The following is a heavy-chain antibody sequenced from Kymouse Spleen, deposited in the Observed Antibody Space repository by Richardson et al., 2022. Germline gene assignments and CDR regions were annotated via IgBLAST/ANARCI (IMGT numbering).Heavy chain of an antibody. J-gene: IGHJ6*02. CDR1: GGSVSSGSYY. V-gene: IGHV4-61*01. Sequence: QVQLQESGPGLVKPSETLSLTCTVSGGSVSSGSYYWSWIRQPPGKGLEWIGYIYYSGSTNYNPSLKSRVTISVDTSKNQFSLKLSSVTAADTAVYYCARDRGTMVRGVRDYYYGMDVWGQGTTVTVSS. CDR2: IYYSGST. CDR3: ARDRGTMVRGVRDYYYGMDV. D-gene: IGHD3-10*01.